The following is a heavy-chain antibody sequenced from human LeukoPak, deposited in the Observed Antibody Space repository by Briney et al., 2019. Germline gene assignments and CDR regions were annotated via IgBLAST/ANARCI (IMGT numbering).Heavy chain of an antibody. V-gene: IGHV4-34*01. D-gene: IGHD5-12*01. CDR1: GGSFTGYY. CDR2: ISHRGST. J-gene: IGHJ5*02. CDR3: AREHSDYRGLFDP. Sequence: SETLSLTCAVFGGSFTGYYWSWIRQSPEQGLEWTGEISHRGSTNYNSSLKSRVTISVDTSKNQFSLKLTSVTAADTAVYYCAREHSDYRGLFDPWGQGTLVTVSS.